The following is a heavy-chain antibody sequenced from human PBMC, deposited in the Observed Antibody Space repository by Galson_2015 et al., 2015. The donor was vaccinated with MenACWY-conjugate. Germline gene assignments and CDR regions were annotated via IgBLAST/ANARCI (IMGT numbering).Heavy chain of an antibody. V-gene: IGHV3-48*04. CDR1: GFSFSGYS. Sequence: SLRLSCAASGFSFSGYSMIWVRQAPGKGLEWLSYISSTSSTMYYADSVQGRFTISRDNAKNSLYLQMNSLRAEDTAVYYCARDRCSGGGCAPVYYYGMDVWGHGTTVTVSS. D-gene: IGHD2-15*01. CDR2: ISSTSSTM. J-gene: IGHJ6*02. CDR3: ARDRCSGGGCAPVYYYGMDV.